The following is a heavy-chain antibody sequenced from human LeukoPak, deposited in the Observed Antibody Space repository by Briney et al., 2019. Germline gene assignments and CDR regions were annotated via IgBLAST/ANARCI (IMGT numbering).Heavy chain of an antibody. CDR3: ARDHATVVTPYAFDI. V-gene: IGHV3-11*04. CDR2: ISSSGSTI. CDR1: GFTFSDYY. D-gene: IGHD4-23*01. J-gene: IGHJ3*02. Sequence: GGSLRLSCAASGFTFSDYYMSWIRQAPGKGLEWVSYISSSGSTIYYADSVKGRFTISRDNAKNSLYLQMNSLRAEDTAVYYCARDHATVVTPYAFDIWGQGTMVTVSS.